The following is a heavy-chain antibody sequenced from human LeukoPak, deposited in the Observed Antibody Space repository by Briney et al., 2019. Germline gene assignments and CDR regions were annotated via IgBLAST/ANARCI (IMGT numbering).Heavy chain of an antibody. CDR3: ARDRIAVAGTRGDAFDI. CDR2: INSDGSNI. Sequence: GGSLRLSCAASGFTFSSYRFHWFRQGPGKGLVWVSRINSDGSNIRYADSVKGRFTISRDNAKNTLYLQMNSLRAEDTAVYYCARDRIAVAGTRGDAFDIWGQGTMVTVSS. CDR1: GFTFSSYR. D-gene: IGHD6-19*01. J-gene: IGHJ3*02. V-gene: IGHV3-74*01.